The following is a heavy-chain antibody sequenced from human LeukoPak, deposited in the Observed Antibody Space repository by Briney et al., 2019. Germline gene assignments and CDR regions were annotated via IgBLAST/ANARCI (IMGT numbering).Heavy chain of an antibody. D-gene: IGHD3-10*01. V-gene: IGHV1-18*04. CDR3: ARDMVRGVIITPPSWFDP. J-gene: IGHJ5*02. Sequence: ASVKVSCKASGYTFTGYYMHWVRQAPGQGLEWMGWISAYNGNTNYAQKLQGRVTMTTDTSTSTAYMELRSLRSDDTAVYYCARDMVRGVIITPPSWFDPRGQGTLVTVSS. CDR2: ISAYNGNT. CDR1: GYTFTGYY.